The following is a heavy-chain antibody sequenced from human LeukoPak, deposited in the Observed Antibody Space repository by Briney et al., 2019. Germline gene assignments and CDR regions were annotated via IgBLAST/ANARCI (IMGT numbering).Heavy chain of an antibody. CDR2: INHSGST. CDR3: ARDVGGNYQYFDC. D-gene: IGHD4-11*01. CDR1: GGSFSGYY. J-gene: IGHJ4*02. V-gene: IGHV4-34*01. Sequence: SETLSLTCAVYGGSFSGYYWSWIRQPPGKGLEWIGEINHSGSTNYNPSLKSRITISVDTSKNQFSLKLSSVTAADTAVYYCARDVGGNYQYFDCWGQGTLVTVSS.